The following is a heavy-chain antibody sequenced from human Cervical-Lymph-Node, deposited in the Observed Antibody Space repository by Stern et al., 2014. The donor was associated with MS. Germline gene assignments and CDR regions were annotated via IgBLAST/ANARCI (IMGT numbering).Heavy chain of an antibody. CDR1: GLTFSSYT. V-gene: IGHV3-21*01. D-gene: IGHD3-9*01. Sequence: EVQLLESGGGLVKPGESLRLSCAASGLTFSSYTMTWVRQAPGQGLEWVSSISDISTYIYYADSVKGRFTISRDNAKNSLYLQMNSLRAEDTAVYYCATLGTLTGPIETWGQGTLVTVSS. CDR2: ISDISTYI. J-gene: IGHJ5*02. CDR3: ATLGTLTGPIET.